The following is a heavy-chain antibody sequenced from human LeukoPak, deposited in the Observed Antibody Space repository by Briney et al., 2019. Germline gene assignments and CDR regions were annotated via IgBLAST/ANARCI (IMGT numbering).Heavy chain of an antibody. J-gene: IGHJ4*02. D-gene: IGHD1-14*01. CDR2: ISAYDGRT. V-gene: IGHV1-18*01. Sequence: ASVKVSCKASGFAFNKYGFSWVRQAPGHGPEWLGWISAYDGRTNYAQNLQGRLTLTTDTSTTTAYMELRSLTSDDTAVYYCARDPSNAVGRNIYFDYWGQGTLGTLSS. CDR3: ARDPSNAVGRNIYFDY. CDR1: GFAFNKYG.